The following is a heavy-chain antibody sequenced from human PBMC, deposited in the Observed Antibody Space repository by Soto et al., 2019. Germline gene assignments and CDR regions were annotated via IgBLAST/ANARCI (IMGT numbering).Heavy chain of an antibody. CDR1: GGSFSGYY. D-gene: IGHD2-2*01. V-gene: IGHV4-34*01. CDR2: INHSGST. CDR3: ARGAHGVPAANFDH. J-gene: IGHJ4*02. Sequence: QVQLQQWGAGLLKPSETLSLTCAVYGGSFSGYYWSWIRQPPGKGLEWIGEINHSGSTNYNPSLKSRVTISVDTSKNQFSLKLSAVTAADTAVYYCARGAHGVPAANFDHWGQGTLVTVSS.